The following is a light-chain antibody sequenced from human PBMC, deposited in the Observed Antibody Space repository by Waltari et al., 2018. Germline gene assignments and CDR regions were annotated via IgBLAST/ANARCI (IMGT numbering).Light chain of an antibody. CDR1: ESIASY. V-gene: IGKV1-39*01. J-gene: IGKJ2*01. CDR2: AAS. CDR3: QQTYSAPMST. Sequence: DIQLTQSPSSLSASIGDRVTITCRASESIASYLNWYQHKPGKAPKLLIYAASNLQSGVPLRFSGSGSGTDFTLTISSLQPEDFATYYCQQTYSAPMSTFGRGTKLEIK.